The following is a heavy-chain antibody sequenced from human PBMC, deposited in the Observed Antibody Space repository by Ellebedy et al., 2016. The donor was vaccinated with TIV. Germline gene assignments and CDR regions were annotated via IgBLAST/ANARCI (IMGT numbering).Heavy chain of an antibody. Sequence: SLKISCAASGFKLGDYYMYWVRQAPGKGLEWVSGISKNSGSVGYADPVKGRFTISRDNAKSTVYLQMFSLRPEDTAVYYCARGVLNSGYYSDYWGRGTLVTGSS. D-gene: IGHD3-22*01. V-gene: IGHV3-9*01. CDR1: GFKLGDYY. CDR3: ARGVLNSGYYSDY. CDR2: ISKNSGSV. J-gene: IGHJ4*02.